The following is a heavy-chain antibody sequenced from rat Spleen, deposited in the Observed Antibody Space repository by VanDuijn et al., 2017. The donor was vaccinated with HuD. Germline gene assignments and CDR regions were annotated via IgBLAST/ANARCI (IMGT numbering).Heavy chain of an antibody. V-gene: IGHV5-27*01. Sequence: EVQLVESGGGLVQPGRSLKLSCVASGFTFSNYDMAWVRQAPTKGLEWVASISPSGGGTWHRDSVKGRFTVSRDDAKSTLYLQMDGLRSEDTATYYCAKDPDYSGPYYVDYWGQGGMVTVSS. D-gene: IGHD1-1*01. CDR1: GFTFSNYD. CDR3: AKDPDYSGPYYVDY. J-gene: IGHJ2*01. CDR2: ISPSGGGT.